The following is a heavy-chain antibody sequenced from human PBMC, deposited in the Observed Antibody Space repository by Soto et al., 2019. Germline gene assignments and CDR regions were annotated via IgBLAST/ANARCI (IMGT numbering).Heavy chain of an antibody. D-gene: IGHD6-13*01. CDR2: ISGSDGST. V-gene: IGHV3-23*01. J-gene: IGHJ4*02. CDR3: ARRSSSWYFDY. Sequence: PGGSLRLCCAASGFTFSSYAMNWVRQAPGKGLEWVSVISGSDGSTYYADSVKGRFTISRDNSKNTLNLQMNSLRAEDTAVYYCARRSSSWYFDYWGQGTLVTVS. CDR1: GFTFSSYA.